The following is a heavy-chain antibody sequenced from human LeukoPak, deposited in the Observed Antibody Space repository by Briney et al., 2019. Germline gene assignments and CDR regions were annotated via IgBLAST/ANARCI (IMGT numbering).Heavy chain of an antibody. CDR1: GYTFTSYG. D-gene: IGHD6-19*01. J-gene: IGHJ4*02. V-gene: IGHV1-18*01. CDR3: ARDAPSVAVAGGPDY. CDR2: ISVYNGNI. Sequence: GASVKVSCKASGYTFTSYGISWVRQAPGQGLEWVGWISVYNGNIHHAQKLQGRVTMTTDTFTSTAYMELRSLTSDDTAIYYCARDAPSVAVAGGPDYWGQGTLVSVSS.